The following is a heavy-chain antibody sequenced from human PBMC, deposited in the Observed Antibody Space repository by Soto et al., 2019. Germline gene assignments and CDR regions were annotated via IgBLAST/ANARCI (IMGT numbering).Heavy chain of an antibody. CDR1: GGTFNSYS. V-gene: IGHV1-69*08. Sequence: ASVKVSCKASGGTFNSYSISWVRQAPGQGLEWMGRIIPIVDTANYAHRFQGRVTITADKSTSTAYLELTNLSSEDTAMYYCARDSNYYGSGSLATDAFDIWGQGTVVTVSS. CDR2: IIPIVDTA. D-gene: IGHD3-10*01. J-gene: IGHJ3*02. CDR3: ARDSNYYGSGSLATDAFDI.